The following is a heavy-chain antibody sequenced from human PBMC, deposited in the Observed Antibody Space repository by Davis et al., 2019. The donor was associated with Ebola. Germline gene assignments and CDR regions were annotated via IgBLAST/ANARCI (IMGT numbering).Heavy chain of an antibody. CDR1: GGTFSSYG. D-gene: IGHD6-6*01. J-gene: IGHJ6*02. CDR2: INPNSGGT. CDR3: ASGEQLVLYYYYGMDV. Sequence: AASVKVSCKASGGTFSSYGISWVRQAPGQGLEWMGWINPNSGGTNYAQKFQGRVTITADKSTSTAYMELSSLRSEDTAVYYCASGEQLVLYYYYGMDVWGQGTTVTVSS. V-gene: IGHV1-69*10.